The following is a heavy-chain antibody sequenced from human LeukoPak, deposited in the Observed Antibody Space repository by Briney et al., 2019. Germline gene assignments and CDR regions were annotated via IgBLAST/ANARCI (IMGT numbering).Heavy chain of an antibody. Sequence: GGSLRLSCAASGFTFSSYEMNWVRQAPGKGLEWVSYICSSGTTTYYADSVKGRFTISRDNAKNSLYLQMNSLRDDDTPVYNSRRGDHPKWIQVRDPAFDYWGQGTLVTVSS. CDR1: GFTFSSYE. D-gene: IGHD5-18*01. J-gene: IGHJ4*02. CDR3: RRGDHPKWIQVRDPAFDY. CDR2: ICSSGTTT. V-gene: IGHV3-48*03.